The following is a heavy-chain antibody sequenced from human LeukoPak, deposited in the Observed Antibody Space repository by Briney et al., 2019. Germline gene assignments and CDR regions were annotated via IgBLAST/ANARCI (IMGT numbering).Heavy chain of an antibody. D-gene: IGHD3-22*01. CDR1: GASIGSTAYY. J-gene: IGHJ4*02. Sequence: SETLSLTCTVSGASIGSTAYYWDWIRQPPGKGLEWIGTIYYSGSTYYNPSLKSRVTISVDTSKNQFSLKLSSVTAADTAVYYCARGETDYYDSSGYLDYWGQGTLVTVSS. CDR3: ARGETDYYDSSGYLDY. CDR2: IYYSGST. V-gene: IGHV4-39*07.